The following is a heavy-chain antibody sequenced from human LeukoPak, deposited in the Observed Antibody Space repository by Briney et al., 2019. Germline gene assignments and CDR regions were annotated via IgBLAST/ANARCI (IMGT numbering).Heavy chain of an antibody. V-gene: IGHV4-34*01. Sequence: SETLSLTCAVYGGSFSGYYWSWIRQPPGKGLEWIGEINHSGSTDYNPSLKSRVTISVDTSKNQFSLKLSFVTAADTAVYYCARGGYSYGYYYWGQGTLVTVSS. CDR2: INHSGST. J-gene: IGHJ4*02. D-gene: IGHD5-18*01. CDR3: ARGGYSYGYYY. CDR1: GGSFSGYY.